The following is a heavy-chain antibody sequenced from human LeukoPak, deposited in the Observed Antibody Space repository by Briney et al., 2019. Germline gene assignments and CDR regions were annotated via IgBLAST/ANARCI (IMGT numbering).Heavy chain of an antibody. CDR1: GGSISSYH. Sequence: PSETLSLTCTVSGGSISSYHWSWIRQPPGKGLEWIGYIYYSGSTNYNPSLKSRVTISVDTSKNQFSLKLSSVTAADTAVYYCATLRGDGDYEYYFDYWGQGTLVTVSS. V-gene: IGHV4-59*01. D-gene: IGHD4-17*01. CDR3: ATLRGDGDYEYYFDY. J-gene: IGHJ4*02. CDR2: IYYSGST.